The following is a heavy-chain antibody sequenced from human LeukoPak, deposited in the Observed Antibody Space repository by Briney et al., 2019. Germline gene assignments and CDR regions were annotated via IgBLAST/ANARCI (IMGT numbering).Heavy chain of an antibody. CDR1: GFTFSGFY. CDR2: ISPTGSDI. V-gene: IGHV3-11*04. CDR3: TRDPRLTDY. Sequence: GGSLRLSCAASGFTFSGFYMTWIRQAPGKGLECLSYISPTGSDISYADSVKGRLTISRDNAKNSLYLQMNSLRDHDTAVYYCTRDPRLTDYWGQGTLVTVSS. J-gene: IGHJ4*02.